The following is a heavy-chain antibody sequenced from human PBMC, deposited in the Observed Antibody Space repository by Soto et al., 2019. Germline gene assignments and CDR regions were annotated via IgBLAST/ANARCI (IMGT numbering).Heavy chain of an antibody. Sequence: SETLSLTCTVSGVSISGDDYYWRWIRQPPGKGLEWIGYIYDSGNTYYNPSLKSRVAISVDTSKRQFSLKLTSVTSADTAVYYCARGRGYFYDTRGYWFDYWGQGTLVTVSS. CDR2: IYDSGNT. V-gene: IGHV4-30-4*01. CDR1: GVSISGDDYY. D-gene: IGHD3-22*01. J-gene: IGHJ4*02. CDR3: ARGRGYFYDTRGYWFDY.